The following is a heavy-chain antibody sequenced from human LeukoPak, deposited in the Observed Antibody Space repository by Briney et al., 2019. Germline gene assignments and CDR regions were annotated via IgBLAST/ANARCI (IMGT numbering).Heavy chain of an antibody. CDR3: AGGGYGGPYFDY. CDR2: INHSGST. D-gene: IGHD4-23*01. J-gene: IGHJ4*02. V-gene: IGHV4-34*01. Sequence: SETLSLTCAVYGGSFSGYYWSWIRQPPGKGLEWIGEINHSGSTNYNPSLKSRVTISVGTSKNQFSLKLSSVTAADTAVYYCAGGGYGGPYFDYWGQGTLVTVSS. CDR1: GGSFSGYY.